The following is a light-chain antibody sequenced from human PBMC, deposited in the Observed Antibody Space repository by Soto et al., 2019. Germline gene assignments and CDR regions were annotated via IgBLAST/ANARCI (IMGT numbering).Light chain of an antibody. CDR2: GAS. CDR3: XQYNNWPQT. CDR1: QSVSSN. J-gene: IGKJ1*01. V-gene: IGKV3-15*01. Sequence: EIVMTQSPATLSVSPGERATLSCRASQSVSSNLAWYQQKPGQAPRLLIYGASTRATGIPARFSGSGSGTXXXXXIXXXXSXXFXVXYXXQYNNWPQTFGQGTKVEIK.